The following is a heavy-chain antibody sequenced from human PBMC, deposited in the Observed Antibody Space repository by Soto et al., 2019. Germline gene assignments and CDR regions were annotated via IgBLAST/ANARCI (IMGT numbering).Heavy chain of an antibody. CDR2: INPNSGGT. J-gene: IGHJ6*02. CDR3: ARVRDQYYYYGMDV. D-gene: IGHD3-10*01. Sequence: ASVKVSFKASGYTFTGYYMHWLRQAPGQGLEWMGWINPNSGGTNYAQKFQGWVTMTRDTSISTAYMELSRLRSDDTAVYYCARVRDQYYYYGMDVWGQGTTVTVSS. V-gene: IGHV1-2*04. CDR1: GYTFTGYY.